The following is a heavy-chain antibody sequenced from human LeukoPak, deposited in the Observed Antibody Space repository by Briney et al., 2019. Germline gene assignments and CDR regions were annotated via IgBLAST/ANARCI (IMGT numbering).Heavy chain of an antibody. CDR3: ARLGATKYFQH. CDR1: GYSISSGYY. CDR2: IYHSGST. Sequence: SETLSLTCTVSGYSISSGYYWGWIRQPPGKGLEWIGSIYHSGSTYYNPSLKSRVTISVDTSKNQFSLKLSSVTAADTAVYYCARLGATKYFQHWGQGTLVTVSS. J-gene: IGHJ1*01. V-gene: IGHV4-38-2*02. D-gene: IGHD1-26*01.